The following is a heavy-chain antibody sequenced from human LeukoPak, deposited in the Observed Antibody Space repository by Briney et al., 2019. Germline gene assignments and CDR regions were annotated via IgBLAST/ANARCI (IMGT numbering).Heavy chain of an antibody. Sequence: SETLSLTCTVSGGSISNYYWSWVRQSPEKGLEWIGYIYYNGKTNYNPSLKSRVTISVDTSKNQFSLNLNSVTAADTAVYYCARAGDSSGYYSRSYFDYWGQGTLVTVSS. J-gene: IGHJ4*02. CDR2: IYYNGKT. CDR3: ARAGDSSGYYSRSYFDY. V-gene: IGHV4-59*08. D-gene: IGHD3-22*01. CDR1: GGSISNYY.